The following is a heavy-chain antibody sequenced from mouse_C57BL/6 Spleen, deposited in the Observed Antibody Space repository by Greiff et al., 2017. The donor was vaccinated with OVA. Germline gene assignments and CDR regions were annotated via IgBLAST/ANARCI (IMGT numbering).Heavy chain of an antibody. D-gene: IGHD2-2*01. CDR2: INPGSGGT. Sequence: QVQLQQSGAELVRPGTSVKVSCKASGYAFTNYLIEWVKQRPGQGLEWIGVINPGSGGTNYNEKFKGKATLTADKSSSTAYMQLSSLTSEDSAVYFCARRDGYDGGFAYWGQGTLVTVSA. J-gene: IGHJ3*01. CDR3: ARRDGYDGGFAY. V-gene: IGHV1-54*01. CDR1: GYAFTNYL.